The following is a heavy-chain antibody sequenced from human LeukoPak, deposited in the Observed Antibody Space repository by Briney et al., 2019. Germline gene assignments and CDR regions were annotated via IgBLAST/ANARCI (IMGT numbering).Heavy chain of an antibody. CDR3: ARSPGLADIDF. J-gene: IGHJ4*02. Sequence: SETLFLTCSVSGVSITSNYWTWIRQPAGRGLEWIGRVSTRGNTNYNPSLKSRVTMSVDTPKNLFSLKLTSVTAADTAMYYCARSPGLADIDFWGQGTLVIVSS. V-gene: IGHV4-4*07. CDR1: GVSITSNY. D-gene: IGHD2-21*01. CDR2: VSTRGNT.